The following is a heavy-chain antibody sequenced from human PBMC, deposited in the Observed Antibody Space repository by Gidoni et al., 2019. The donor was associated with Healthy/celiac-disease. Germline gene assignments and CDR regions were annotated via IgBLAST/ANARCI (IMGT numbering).Heavy chain of an antibody. CDR1: GFTFSSYA. J-gene: IGHJ6*02. V-gene: IGHV3-23*01. D-gene: IGHD3-16*01. Sequence: EVQLLASVGGLVQPGGSLILSCAASGFTFSSYAMSWVRQAPGKGLDWVSAISGSGGSTYYADSVKGRFTISRDNSKNTLYLQMNSLRAEDTAVYYCAKAPYADYYGMDVWGQGTTVTVSS. CDR3: AKAPYADYYGMDV. CDR2: ISGSGGST.